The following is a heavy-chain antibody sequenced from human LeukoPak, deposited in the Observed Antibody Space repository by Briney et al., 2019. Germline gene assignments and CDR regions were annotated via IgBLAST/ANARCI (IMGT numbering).Heavy chain of an antibody. J-gene: IGHJ3*02. CDR1: GFTFSSYW. CDR3: ARDMAYCGGDCYSVRAFDI. V-gene: IGHV3-74*01. D-gene: IGHD2-21*02. Sequence: PGGSLRLSCAASGFTFSSYWMHWVRQAPGKGLVWVSRINSDGSSTSYADSVKGRFTISRDNAKNSLYLQMNSLRAEDTAVYYCARDMAYCGGDCYSVRAFDIWGQGTMVTVSS. CDR2: INSDGSST.